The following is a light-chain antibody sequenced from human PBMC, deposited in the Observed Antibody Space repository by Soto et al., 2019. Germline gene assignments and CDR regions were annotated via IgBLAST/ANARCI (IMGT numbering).Light chain of an antibody. CDR3: AAWDDSLSGRS. Sequence: QSVLTQPPSASGTPGQRVTISCSGSSSNIGSNYVYWYQQLPGTAPKLLIYRNNQRPSGVPERFSGSKSGTSASLAISGLRSEDEAGYYCAAWDDSLSGRSFGTGTKVTVL. J-gene: IGLJ1*01. CDR1: SSNIGSNY. V-gene: IGLV1-47*01. CDR2: RNN.